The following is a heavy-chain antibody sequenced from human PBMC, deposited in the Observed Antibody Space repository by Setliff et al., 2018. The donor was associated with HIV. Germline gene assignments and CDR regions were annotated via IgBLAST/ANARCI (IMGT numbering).Heavy chain of an antibody. D-gene: IGHD3-22*01. CDR1: GYTFTSYD. J-gene: IGHJ6*02. Sequence: ASVKVSCKASGYTFTSYDISWVRQAPGQGLEWMGWISAYNGNTNYAQKLQGRATMTTDTSTSTACMELRSLRSDDTAVYYCAREIGDYYDSSGYYPPTDYYYGMDVWGQGTTVTVSS. CDR3: AREIGDYYDSSGYYPPTDYYYGMDV. V-gene: IGHV1-18*01. CDR2: ISAYNGNT.